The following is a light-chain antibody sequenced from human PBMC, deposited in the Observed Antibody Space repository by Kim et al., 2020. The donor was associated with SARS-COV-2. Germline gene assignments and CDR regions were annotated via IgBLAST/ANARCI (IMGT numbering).Light chain of an antibody. V-gene: IGLV2-14*03. J-gene: IGLJ3*02. CDR1: SSDIGGYKY. CDR3: SSYTAASTWV. CDR2: DVS. Sequence: GQAITISCSGTSSDIGGYKYVSWYQQHPGKPPKLMISDVSKRPSGVSTRFSGSKSGNTAALTISGLQADDEADYYCSSYTAASTWVFGGGTKVTVL.